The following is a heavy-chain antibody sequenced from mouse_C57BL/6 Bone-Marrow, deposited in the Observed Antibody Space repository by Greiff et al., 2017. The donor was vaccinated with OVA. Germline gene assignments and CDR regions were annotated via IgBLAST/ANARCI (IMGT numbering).Heavy chain of an antibody. D-gene: IGHD1-1*01. J-gene: IGHJ2*01. V-gene: IGHV1-52*01. CDR2: IDPSDSET. Sequence: VQLQQPGAELVRPGSSVKLSCKASGYTFTSYWMHWVKQRPIQGLEWIGNIDPSDSETHYNQKFKDKATLTVDKSSSTAYMQLSSLTSEDSAVYYCARGGGITPPYYFDHWGQGTTLTVSS. CDR1: GYTFTSYW. CDR3: ARGGGITPPYYFDH.